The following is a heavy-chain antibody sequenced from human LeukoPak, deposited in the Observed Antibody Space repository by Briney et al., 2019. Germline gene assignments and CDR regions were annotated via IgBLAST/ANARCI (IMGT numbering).Heavy chain of an antibody. V-gene: IGHV3-23*01. D-gene: IGHD6-13*01. J-gene: IGHJ4*02. CDR2: IGGSGGST. CDR1: GFTFSNYA. CDR3: AKDRAAAV. Sequence: GGSLRLSCAASGFTFSNYAVTWVRQAPGKGLEWVSVIGGSGGSTYYADSVQGRFTISRDNSKNTLYLQMNSLRAEDTAVYYCAKDRAAAVWGQGTLVTVSS.